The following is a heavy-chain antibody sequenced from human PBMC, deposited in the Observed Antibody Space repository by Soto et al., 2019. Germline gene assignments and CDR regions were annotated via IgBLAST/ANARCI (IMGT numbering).Heavy chain of an antibody. CDR2: ISDSGNT. Sequence: PSETLSLTCSVSGGSPSSNYWSWIRQPPGKGLEWIGCISDSGNTYYNPSLQSRVAISIDTSTNQFLLDLTSVTTADTAVYYCARVPTTVTHPKSPFLVDRDVKDESFLPWGPGTLVTVSS. V-gene: IGHV4-59*01. CDR1: GGSPSSNY. D-gene: IGHD4-17*01. CDR3: ARVPTTVTHPKSPFLVDRDVKDESFLP. J-gene: IGHJ5*02.